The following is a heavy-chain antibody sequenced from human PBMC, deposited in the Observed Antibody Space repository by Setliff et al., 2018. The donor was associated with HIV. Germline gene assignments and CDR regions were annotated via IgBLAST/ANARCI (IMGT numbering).Heavy chain of an antibody. Sequence: EASVKVSCKISGYSLTELSRHWVRQAPGKGLEWMGGFEPEYAETLYAQKFKGRVNMTVDTTTGTAYMELSGLRPDDTAVYYCATGFGAVTDYAMDVWGQGTTVTVSS. D-gene: IGHD3-10*01. CDR1: GYSLTELS. V-gene: IGHV1-24*01. CDR2: FEPEYAET. CDR3: ATGFGAVTDYAMDV. J-gene: IGHJ6*02.